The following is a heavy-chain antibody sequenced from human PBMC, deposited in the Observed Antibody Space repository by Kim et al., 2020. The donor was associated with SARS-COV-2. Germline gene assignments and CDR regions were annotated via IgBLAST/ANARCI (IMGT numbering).Heavy chain of an antibody. Sequence: GESLKISCKGSGYSFTSYWISWVRQMPGKGLEWMGRIDPSDSYTNYSPSFQGHVTISADKSISTAYLQWSSLKASDTAMYYCARWTYYYGSGSYSLDAFDIWGQGTMVTVSS. D-gene: IGHD3-10*01. J-gene: IGHJ3*02. CDR3: ARWTYYYGSGSYSLDAFDI. V-gene: IGHV5-10-1*01. CDR1: GYSFTSYW. CDR2: IDPSDSYT.